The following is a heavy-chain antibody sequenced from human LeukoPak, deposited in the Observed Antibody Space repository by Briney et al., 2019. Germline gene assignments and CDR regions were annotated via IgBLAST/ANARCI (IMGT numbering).Heavy chain of an antibody. CDR1: GGTFSSYA. Sequence: SVKVSCKASGGTFSSYAISWVRQAPGQGLEWMGRIIPIFGTANYAQKFQGRVTITTDESTSTAYMELSSLRPEDTAVYYCARDGDPQLAFDYWGQGTLVTVSS. D-gene: IGHD7-27*01. V-gene: IGHV1-69*05. J-gene: IGHJ4*02. CDR3: ARDGDPQLAFDY. CDR2: IIPIFGTA.